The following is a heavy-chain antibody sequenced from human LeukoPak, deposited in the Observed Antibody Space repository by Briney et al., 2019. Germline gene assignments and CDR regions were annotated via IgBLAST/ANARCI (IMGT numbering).Heavy chain of an antibody. Sequence: SETLSLTCTVSGGSISSYYWSWIRQPPGKGLEWIGYIYYSGSTNYNPSLKSRVTISVDTSKNQFSLKLSSVTAADTAVYYCARVVVTSRGAYYFDYWGQGTXVTVXS. CDR1: GGSISSYY. J-gene: IGHJ4*02. V-gene: IGHV4-59*01. CDR3: ARVVVTSRGAYYFDY. CDR2: IYYSGST. D-gene: IGHD4-23*01.